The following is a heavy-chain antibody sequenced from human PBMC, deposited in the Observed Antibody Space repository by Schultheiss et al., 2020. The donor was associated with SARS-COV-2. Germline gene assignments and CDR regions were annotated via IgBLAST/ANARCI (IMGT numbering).Heavy chain of an antibody. Sequence: GSLRLSCTVSGGSINSGAYSWNWIRQTAGKGLEWIGNIYNTGSTNYNPSLVSRLTISVDTSKNQFSLKLSSVTAADTAVYYCARAARAAFDYWGQGTLVTVSS. CDR1: GGSINSGAYS. CDR3: ARAARAAFDY. D-gene: IGHD2-15*01. J-gene: IGHJ4*02. CDR2: IYNTGST. V-gene: IGHV4-61*08.